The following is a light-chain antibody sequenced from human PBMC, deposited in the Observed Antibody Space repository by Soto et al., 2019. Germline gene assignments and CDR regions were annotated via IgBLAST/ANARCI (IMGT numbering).Light chain of an antibody. V-gene: IGLV2-14*01. CDR2: DVS. Sequence: QSALTQPASESGSPGQSITISCTGTSSDVGGYNYVSWYQQHPGKAPKLMIYDVSNRPSGVSNRFSGSKSGNTASLTISGLQAEDEGDYYCSSYKRSSSLVVFGGGTKLTVL. CDR3: SSYKRSSSLVV. CDR1: SSDVGGYNY. J-gene: IGLJ2*01.